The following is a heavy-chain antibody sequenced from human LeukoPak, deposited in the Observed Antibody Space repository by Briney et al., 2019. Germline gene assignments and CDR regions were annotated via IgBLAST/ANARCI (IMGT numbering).Heavy chain of an antibody. J-gene: IGHJ4*02. CDR2: IIPIVGTA. CDR1: GDTFSSYA. CDR3: ARRGLLGPLDY. Sequence: SVKVSCKASGDTFSSYAISWVRQAPGQGLEWMGGIIPIVGTANYAQKFQGRVTITADESTSTAYMELSSLRSEDTAVYYCARRGLLGPLDYWGQGTLVTVSS. V-gene: IGHV1-69*13. D-gene: IGHD2-21*01.